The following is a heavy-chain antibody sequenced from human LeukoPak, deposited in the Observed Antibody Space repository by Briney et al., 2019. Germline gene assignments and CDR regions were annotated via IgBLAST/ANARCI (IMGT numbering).Heavy chain of an antibody. CDR3: ARQGVGGYSSSWWNYYGMDV. V-gene: IGHV4-59*08. Sequence: SETLSLTCTVSGGSISSYYWSWIRQPPGKGLEWIGYIYYSGSTNYNPSLKCRVTISVDTSKNQFSLKLSSVTAADTAVYYCARQGVGGYSSSWWNYYGMDVWGQGTTVTVSS. CDR1: GGSISSYY. J-gene: IGHJ6*02. D-gene: IGHD6-13*01. CDR2: IYYSGST.